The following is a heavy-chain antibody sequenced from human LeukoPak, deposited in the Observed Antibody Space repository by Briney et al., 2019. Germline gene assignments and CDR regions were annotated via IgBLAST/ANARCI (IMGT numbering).Heavy chain of an antibody. V-gene: IGHV4-31*03. J-gene: IGHJ3*02. CDR1: GGSISSGGYY. Sequence: SETLSLTCTVSGGSISSGGYYWSWIRQHPGKGLEWIGYIYYSGSTYYNPSLKSRVTISVDTSKNQFSLKLSSVTAADTAVYYCARVLDSSGWSMGDAFDIWGQGTMVTVSS. CDR2: IYYSGST. D-gene: IGHD6-19*01. CDR3: ARVLDSSGWSMGDAFDI.